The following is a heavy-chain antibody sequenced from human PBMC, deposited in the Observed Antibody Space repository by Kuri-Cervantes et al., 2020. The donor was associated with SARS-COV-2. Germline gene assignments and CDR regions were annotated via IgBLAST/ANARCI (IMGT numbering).Heavy chain of an antibody. CDR2: NSAYNGNT. CDR1: GYTFTSYG. CDR3: ARVVGATKTPFDY. Sequence: SVNVSYQTSGYTFTSYGISWVRQAPGQGLEWMGWNSAYNGNTNYAQKLQGRVTMTTDTSTSTAYMELRSLRSDDTAVYYCARVVGATKTPFDYWGQGALVTVSS. V-gene: IGHV1-18*01. D-gene: IGHD1-26*01. J-gene: IGHJ4*02.